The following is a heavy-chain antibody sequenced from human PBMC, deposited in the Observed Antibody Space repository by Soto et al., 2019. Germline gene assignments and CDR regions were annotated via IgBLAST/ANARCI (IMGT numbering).Heavy chain of an antibody. CDR1: GVSLTKYY. V-gene: IGHV4-4*07. CDR2: VSTSGNV. Sequence: ETLSLTCPVSGVSLTKYYWSWIRQPSGKGLEWIGRVSTSGNVVSKASLRSRLTMSVDTSKNQFSLSLTSVTAADTAVYYCARDNNDFWSLYPLAFDYWGQGALVTVYS. J-gene: IGHJ4*02. CDR3: ARDNNDFWSLYPLAFDY. D-gene: IGHD3-3*01.